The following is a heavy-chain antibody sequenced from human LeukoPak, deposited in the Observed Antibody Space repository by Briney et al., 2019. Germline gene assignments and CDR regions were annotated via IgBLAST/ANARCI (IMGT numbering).Heavy chain of an antibody. CDR1: GYTFSTFA. CDR3: ATYRQVLLPFEA. CDR2: IFQGGGEI. D-gene: IGHD5-18*01. V-gene: IGHV3-23*01. J-gene: IGHJ5*02. Sequence: PGGSLRLSCAASGYTFSTFAMIWVRKPPGKGLEWVSSIFQGGGEIHYADSVRGRFTISRDNSKSTLFLQMNSLRAEDTAIYYCATYRQVLLPFEAWGQGTLVTVSS.